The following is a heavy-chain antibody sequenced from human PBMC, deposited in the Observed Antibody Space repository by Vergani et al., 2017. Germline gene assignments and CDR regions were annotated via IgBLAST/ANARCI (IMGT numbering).Heavy chain of an antibody. J-gene: IGHJ4*02. D-gene: IGHD1-26*01. CDR2: IYYSGST. CDR1: GGSISSYY. CDR3: ARGKDSGSYFDY. Sequence: QVQLQESGPGLVKPSETLSLTCTVSGGSISSYYWSWIRQPPGKGLEWIGYIYYSGSTNYNPSLKSRVTISVDTSKNQFSLKLSSVTAADTAVYYCARGKDSGSYFDYWGQGTPVTVSS. V-gene: IGHV4-59*01.